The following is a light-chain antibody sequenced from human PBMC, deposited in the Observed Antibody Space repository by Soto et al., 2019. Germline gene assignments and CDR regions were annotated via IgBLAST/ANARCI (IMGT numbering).Light chain of an antibody. J-gene: IGKJ1*01. CDR3: QQFYTTPT. CDR1: QSILHSPNNKDA. Sequence: DIVMTQSPDSLAVSLGERATINCKSSQSILHSPNNKDALTWYQQKPGQPPQLLINWSSTRESGVPDRFSGAGSGTDFTLTISRLQAEDVAGYYCQQFYTTPTFGQGTRVEIK. V-gene: IGKV4-1*01. CDR2: WSS.